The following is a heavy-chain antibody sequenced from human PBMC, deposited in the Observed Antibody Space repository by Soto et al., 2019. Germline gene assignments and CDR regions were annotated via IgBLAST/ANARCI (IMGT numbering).Heavy chain of an antibody. Sequence: SETLSLTCAVYGGSFSGYYWNWIRQPPGKGLEWIGEIDHSGYTNYNPSLKSRVTISVDTSKNQFSLRLTSVTAADTAVYYCARVRDWFDPWGQGTLVTV. D-gene: IGHD3-3*01. CDR1: GGSFSGYY. CDR2: IDHSGYT. CDR3: ARVRDWFDP. V-gene: IGHV4-34*01. J-gene: IGHJ5*02.